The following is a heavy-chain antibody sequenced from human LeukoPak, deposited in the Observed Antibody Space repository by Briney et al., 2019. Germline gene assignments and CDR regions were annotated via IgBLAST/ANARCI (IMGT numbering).Heavy chain of an antibody. V-gene: IGHV4-59*01. CDR2: IYYSGST. J-gene: IGHJ3*02. CDR1: GGSISSYY. CDR3: ARGRITMVRGPIAHDAFDI. Sequence: SETLSLTCTVSGGSISSYYWSWIQQPPGKGLEWIGYIYYSGSTNYNPSLKSRVTISVDTSKNQFSLKLSSVTAADTAVYYCARGRITMVRGPIAHDAFDIWGQGAMVTVSS. D-gene: IGHD3-10*01.